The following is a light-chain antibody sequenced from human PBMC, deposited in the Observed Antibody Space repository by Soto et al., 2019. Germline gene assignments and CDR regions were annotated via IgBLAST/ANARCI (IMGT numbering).Light chain of an antibody. J-gene: IGKJ4*01. CDR2: DAS. CDR1: QSVNSY. Sequence: EIVMTQSPATLSVSVGERATLTCRASQSVNSYLAWYRQKPGQAPTLLISDASTRDTGVPARFIGSGSGTAFTLPNISSQSEDSLADYYDQNNFSPSLTFGGGTKVEIK. V-gene: IGKV3-15*01. CDR3: DQNNFSPSLT.